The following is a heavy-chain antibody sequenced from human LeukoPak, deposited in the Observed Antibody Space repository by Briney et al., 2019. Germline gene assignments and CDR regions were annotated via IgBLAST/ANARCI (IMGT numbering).Heavy chain of an antibody. CDR3: ARSSSWYYDFDY. Sequence: ASVKVSCKASGGTFSSYAISWVRQAPGQGLEWMGGIIPIFGTANYAQKFQGRVTITADESTSTAYMELSSLRSEDTAVYYCARSSSWYYDFDYWGQGTLVTVPS. J-gene: IGHJ4*02. V-gene: IGHV1-69*13. D-gene: IGHD6-13*01. CDR2: IIPIFGTA. CDR1: GGTFSSYA.